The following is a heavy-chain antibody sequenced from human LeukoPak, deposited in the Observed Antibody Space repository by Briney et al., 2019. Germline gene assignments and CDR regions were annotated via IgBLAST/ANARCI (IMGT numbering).Heavy chain of an antibody. V-gene: IGHV1-18*01. CDR2: ISTYNGNT. J-gene: IGHJ4*02. CDR1: GYTFVTYG. Sequence: ASVKVSCKASGYTFVTYGINWVRQAPGQGPEWIGWISTYNGNTKYALKFQDRVTLTRDTSTTTAYIELKSLTSDDRAVYYCARASFDHWGQGTLVIVSS. CDR3: ARASFDH.